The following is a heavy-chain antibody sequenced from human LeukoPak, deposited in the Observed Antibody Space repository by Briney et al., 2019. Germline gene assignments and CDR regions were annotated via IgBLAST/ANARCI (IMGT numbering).Heavy chain of an antibody. Sequence: SETLSLTCTVSGVSISSSTDYWGWIRQPPGKGLEWIANIYYSGSTYYNPSLKSRVTISVDTSKNQFSLKLSSVTAADTAVYYCARSLEYSSSYWGQGTLVTVSS. CDR3: ARSLEYSSSY. V-gene: IGHV4-39*01. D-gene: IGHD6-6*01. CDR2: IYYSGST. J-gene: IGHJ4*02. CDR1: GVSISSSTDY.